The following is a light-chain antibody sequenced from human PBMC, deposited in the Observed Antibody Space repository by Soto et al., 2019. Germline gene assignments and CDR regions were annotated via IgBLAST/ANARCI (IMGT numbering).Light chain of an antibody. Sequence: QSVLTQPPSVSEAPGQRVTISCSGSSSNIENNAVNWYQQLPGKAPKLLIYYDDLLPSGVSDRFSGSKSGASASLAISGLQSEDEANYYCAAWDDSLNGPVFGGGTQLTVL. CDR2: YDD. CDR3: AAWDDSLNGPV. J-gene: IGLJ2*01. V-gene: IGLV1-36*01. CDR1: SSNIENNA.